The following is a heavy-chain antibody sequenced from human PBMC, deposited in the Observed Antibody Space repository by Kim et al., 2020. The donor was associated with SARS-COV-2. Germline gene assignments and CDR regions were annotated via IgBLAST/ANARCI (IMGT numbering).Heavy chain of an antibody. J-gene: IGHJ5*02. D-gene: IGHD3-10*01. V-gene: IGHV4-39*07. Sequence: STYYNPALKSRVTISVDTSKNQFSLKLSAVTAADTAVYYCARYGKRWFDPWGQGTLVTVSS. CDR3: ARYGKRWFDP. CDR2: ST.